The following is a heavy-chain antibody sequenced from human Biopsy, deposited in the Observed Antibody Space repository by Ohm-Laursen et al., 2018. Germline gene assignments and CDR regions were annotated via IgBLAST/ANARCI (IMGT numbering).Heavy chain of an antibody. CDR2: ISSDGST. V-gene: IGHV3-74*01. Sequence: SLRLSCAAPGFIFSSAWMHWVRQAPGKGLVWVSCISSDGSTTYADSVKGRFTISRDNAKNTAYLQMNSLRADDTALYYCATEHYGSINYWGQGTLVTVSS. CDR1: GFIFSSAW. J-gene: IGHJ4*02. D-gene: IGHD4-17*01. CDR3: ATEHYGSINY.